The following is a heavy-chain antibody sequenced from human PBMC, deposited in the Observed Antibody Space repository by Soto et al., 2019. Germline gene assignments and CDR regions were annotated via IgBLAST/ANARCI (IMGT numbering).Heavy chain of an antibody. CDR1: GYTFTSYF. CDR2: FDPSGVAT. CDR3: ARVSRGAFEI. J-gene: IGHJ3*02. Sequence: QVQLVQSGAEVKKPGASVKVSCKASGYTFTSYFIHWVRQAPGQGLEWMGVFDPSGVATNSAQKFQGSLTMTRDTSTSTVYMDLTSLGSDDTALYYCARVSRGAFEIWGQGTLVTVSS. V-gene: IGHV1-46*01.